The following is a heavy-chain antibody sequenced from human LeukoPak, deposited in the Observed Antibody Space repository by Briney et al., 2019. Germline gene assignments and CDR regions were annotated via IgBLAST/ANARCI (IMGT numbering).Heavy chain of an antibody. CDR2: IYTSGST. J-gene: IGHJ5*02. CDR1: GGSISSGSYY. V-gene: IGHV4-61*02. Sequence: SETLSLTCTVSGGSISSGSYYWSWIRQPAGKGLEWIGRIYTSGSTNYNPSLKSRVTISVDTSQNQFSLKLSSLTAADTALCYWARGPPQRVDPWGQGTLVTVSS. CDR3: ARGPPQRVDP.